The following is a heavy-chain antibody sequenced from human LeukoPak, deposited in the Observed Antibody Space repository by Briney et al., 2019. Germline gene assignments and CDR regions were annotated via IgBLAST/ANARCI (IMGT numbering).Heavy chain of an antibody. D-gene: IGHD3-10*01. CDR3: ANGYYYGSGSYYKEAFDI. CDR2: ISTSGSYI. Sequence: GGSPRLSCAVSGFTFGSYSMNWVRQAPGKGLEWVSFISTSGSYIYYADSVKGRFTISRDNAKNSLYLQMNSLRAEDTAVYYCANGYYYGSGSYYKEAFDIWGQGTMVTVSS. J-gene: IGHJ3*02. V-gene: IGHV3-21*01. CDR1: GFTFGSYS.